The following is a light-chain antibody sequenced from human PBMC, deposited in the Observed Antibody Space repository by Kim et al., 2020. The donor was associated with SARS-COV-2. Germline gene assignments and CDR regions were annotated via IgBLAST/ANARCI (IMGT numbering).Light chain of an antibody. CDR1: SRDIGAYKY. CDR2: EVN. Sequence: HSVTISCTGTSRDIGAYKYVPWYQQHPGKAPKLMIYEVNRRPSGVPDRFSGSKSGNTASLTVSGLQAEDEADYYCTSYAGSNNLDVFGTGTKVTVL. V-gene: IGLV2-8*01. CDR3: TSYAGSNNLDV. J-gene: IGLJ1*01.